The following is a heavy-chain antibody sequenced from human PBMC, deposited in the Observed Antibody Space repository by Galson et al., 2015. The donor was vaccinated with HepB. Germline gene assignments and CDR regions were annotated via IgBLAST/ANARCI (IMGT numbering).Heavy chain of an antibody. CDR2: ISYDGSNK. Sequence: SLRLSCAASGFTFSSYAMHWVRQAPGKGLEWVAVISYDGSNKYYADSVKGRFTISRDNSKNTLYLQMNSLRAEDTAVYYCARDRPSGDIEPYSDYWGQGTLVTVSS. V-gene: IGHV3-30*04. D-gene: IGHD5-12*01. CDR1: GFTFSSYA. J-gene: IGHJ4*02. CDR3: ARDRPSGDIEPYSDY.